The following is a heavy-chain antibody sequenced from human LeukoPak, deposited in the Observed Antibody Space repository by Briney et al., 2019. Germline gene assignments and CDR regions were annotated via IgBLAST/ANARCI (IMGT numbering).Heavy chain of an antibody. D-gene: IGHD3-3*01. Sequence: GRSLRLSCAASGFTFSSYGMHWVRQAPGKGLEWVAVIWYDGSNKYYADSVKGRFTISRDNSKNTLYLQMNSLRAEDTAVYYCAKDADFWSGYYGIDYWGQGTLVTVPS. CDR1: GFTFSSYG. V-gene: IGHV3-33*06. CDR3: AKDADFWSGYYGIDY. J-gene: IGHJ4*02. CDR2: IWYDGSNK.